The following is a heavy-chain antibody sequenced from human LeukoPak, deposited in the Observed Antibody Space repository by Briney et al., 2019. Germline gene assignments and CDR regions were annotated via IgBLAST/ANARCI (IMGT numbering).Heavy chain of an antibody. CDR3: AKEDGNYRPGRYYYFDY. CDR1: GFTFSHYA. V-gene: IGHV3-23*01. D-gene: IGHD3-10*01. Sequence: AGSLRLSCEASGFTFSHYAMSWVRQAPGKGLEWVSRICGHGISIYYADSVKGRFTISRDNSKSTLYLVMNSLRAEDTAVYYCAKEDGNYRPGRYYYFDYLGQGTLVTVSS. CDR2: ICGHGISI. J-gene: IGHJ4*02.